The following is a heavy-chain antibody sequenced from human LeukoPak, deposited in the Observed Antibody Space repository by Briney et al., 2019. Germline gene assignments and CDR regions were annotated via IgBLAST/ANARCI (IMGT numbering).Heavy chain of an antibody. CDR3: ARASSSRVVGGLYYYYYMDV. J-gene: IGHJ6*03. D-gene: IGHD6-13*01. CDR2: IYYSGST. V-gene: IGHV4-39*01. CDR1: GGSISSSSYY. Sequence: PSETLSLTCTVSGGSISSSSYYWGWIRQPPGKGLEWIGSIYYSGSTYYNPSLKSRVTISVDTSKNQFSLKLSSVTAADTAVYYCARASSSRVVGGLYYYYYMDVWGKGTTVTVSS.